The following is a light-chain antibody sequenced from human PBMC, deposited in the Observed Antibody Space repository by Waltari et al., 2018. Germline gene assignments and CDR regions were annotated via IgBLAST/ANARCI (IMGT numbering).Light chain of an antibody. Sequence: ELVLTQSPGTASLSPGERVTLSCRASQSVGSSSLAWYQQKPGEAPRLVIYRASRRATGIPARFSGSGSGTDFSLTISRLEREDCAVYYCQQHGTLPATFGQGTKVEIK. CDR1: QSVGSSS. CDR3: QQHGTLPAT. J-gene: IGKJ1*01. V-gene: IGKV3-20*01. CDR2: RAS.